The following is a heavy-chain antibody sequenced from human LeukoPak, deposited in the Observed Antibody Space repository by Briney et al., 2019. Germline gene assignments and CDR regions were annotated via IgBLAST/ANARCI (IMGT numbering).Heavy chain of an antibody. J-gene: IGHJ6*03. V-gene: IGHV1-69*06. CDR3: ARGARGGYPNYYYYYYMDV. CDR1: GGTFSSYA. Sequence: SVKVSCKASGGTFSSYAISWVRQAPGQGLEWMGGIIPIFGTANYAQKFQGRVTITADKSTSTAYMELSSLRSEDTAVYYCARGARGGYPNYYYYYYMDVWGKGTTVTISS. D-gene: IGHD5-12*01. CDR2: IIPIFGTA.